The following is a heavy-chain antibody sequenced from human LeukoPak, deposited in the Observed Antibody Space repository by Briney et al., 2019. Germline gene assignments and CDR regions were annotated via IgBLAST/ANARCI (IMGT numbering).Heavy chain of an antibody. CDR2: ISFDGNNK. Sequence: GGSLRLFCAASGFTFSRYAIQWARQGPGKGLECVAVISFDGNNKYYADSVKGRFTISRDNSKNTLSLQMNSLRPEDTAVYYCARDRGVATMDYWGQGTLVTVSS. CDR1: GFTFSRYA. CDR3: ARDRGVATMDY. D-gene: IGHD5-12*01. V-gene: IGHV3-30*14. J-gene: IGHJ4*02.